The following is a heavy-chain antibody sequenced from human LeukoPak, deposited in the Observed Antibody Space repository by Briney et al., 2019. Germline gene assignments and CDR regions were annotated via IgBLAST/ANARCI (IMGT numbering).Heavy chain of an antibody. J-gene: IGHJ4*02. V-gene: IGHV4-39*01. CDR1: GGSISSSSYY. CDR2: IYYSGST. CDR3: ARSIMITFGGVIPHYFDY. D-gene: IGHD3-16*02. Sequence: SETLSLTCTVSGGSISSSSYYWGWICQPPGKGLEWIGSIYYSGSTYYNPSLKSRVTISVDTSKNQFSLKLSSVTAADTAVYYCARSIMITFGGVIPHYFDYWGQGTLVTVSS.